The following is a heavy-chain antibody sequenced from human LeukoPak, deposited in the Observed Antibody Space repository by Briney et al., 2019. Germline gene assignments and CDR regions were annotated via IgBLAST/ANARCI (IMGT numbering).Heavy chain of an antibody. V-gene: IGHV4-59*02. CDR2: IYYSGNT. CDR1: GVSVGSYY. Sequence: PSETLPLTCTVSGVSVGSYYWSWIRQPPGKGLEWIGYIYYSGNTNYNPSLDSRATLSVDTSKNQFSLRLTSVTAADTAVYYCARVRVGGTFYYFDYWGQGTLVTVSS. CDR3: ARVRVGGTFYYFDY. J-gene: IGHJ4*02. D-gene: IGHD2/OR15-2a*01.